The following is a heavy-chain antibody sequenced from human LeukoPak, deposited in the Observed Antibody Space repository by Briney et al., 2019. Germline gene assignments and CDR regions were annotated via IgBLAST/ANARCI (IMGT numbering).Heavy chain of an antibody. V-gene: IGHV3-30*02. D-gene: IGHD2-15*01. CDR2: IRYDGSNK. Sequence: GGSLRLSCAASAFTFSSYGMHWVRQAPGKGLEWVAFIRYDGSNKYYADSVKGRFTISRDNSKNTLYLQMNSLRAEDTAVYYCAKDFCSGGSCYTTRSYYYYMDVWGKGTTVTISS. J-gene: IGHJ6*03. CDR3: AKDFCSGGSCYTTRSYYYYMDV. CDR1: AFTFSSYG.